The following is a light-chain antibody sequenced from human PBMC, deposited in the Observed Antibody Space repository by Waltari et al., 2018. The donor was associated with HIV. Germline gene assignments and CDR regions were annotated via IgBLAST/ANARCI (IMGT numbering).Light chain of an antibody. CDR1: KLGDQY. CDR2: EDT. CDR3: QAWDTSVWV. V-gene: IGLV3-1*01. J-gene: IGLJ3*02. Sequence: SYELTQSPSLSVSPGQAASITCSGDKLGDQYACWYQQQPGQSPVLVLYEDTKRPSGIPERFSGTSSGNAATLTIRGNHAVDAADYNCQAWDTSVWVFGGGTKLTVL.